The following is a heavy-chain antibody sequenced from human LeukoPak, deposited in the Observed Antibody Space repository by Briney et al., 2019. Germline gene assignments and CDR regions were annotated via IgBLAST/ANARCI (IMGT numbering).Heavy chain of an antibody. Sequence: PGGSLRLSCAASGFTFSNYEMNWVRQAPGKGLEWISHISNIGDIIHYADSVEGRFTISRDNAKNSLYLQMNSLRAEDTAVYYCARDSYYGSGSYTIDYWGQGTLVTVSS. CDR2: ISNIGDII. V-gene: IGHV3-48*03. J-gene: IGHJ4*02. CDR1: GFTFSNYE. CDR3: ARDSYYGSGSYTIDY. D-gene: IGHD3-10*01.